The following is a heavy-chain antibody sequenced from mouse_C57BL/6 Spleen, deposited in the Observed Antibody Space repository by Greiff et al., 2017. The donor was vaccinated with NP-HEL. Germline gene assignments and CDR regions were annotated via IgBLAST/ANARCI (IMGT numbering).Heavy chain of an antibody. CDR3: ARIYDYPYWYFDV. CDR2: IWTGGGT. V-gene: IGHV2-9-1*01. J-gene: IGHJ1*03. Sequence: QVQLQQSGPGLVAPSQRLSITCTVSGFSLTSYAISWVRQPPGKGLEWLGVIWTGGGTNYNSALKSRLSISKDNSKSQVFLKMNSLQTDDTARYYCARIYDYPYWYFDVWGTGTTVTVSS. D-gene: IGHD2-4*01. CDR1: GFSLTSYA.